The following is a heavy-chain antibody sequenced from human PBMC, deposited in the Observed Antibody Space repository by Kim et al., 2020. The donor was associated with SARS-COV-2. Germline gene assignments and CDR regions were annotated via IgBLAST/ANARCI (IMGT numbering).Heavy chain of an antibody. V-gene: IGHV4-59*01. Sequence: NYSPPLKSRVAIAVDTSKSQFYLKLTSVTTADTAVYYCATISGTFYTFDMWGRGTMVTVSS. J-gene: IGHJ3*02. CDR3: ATISGTFYTFDM. D-gene: IGHD4-4*01.